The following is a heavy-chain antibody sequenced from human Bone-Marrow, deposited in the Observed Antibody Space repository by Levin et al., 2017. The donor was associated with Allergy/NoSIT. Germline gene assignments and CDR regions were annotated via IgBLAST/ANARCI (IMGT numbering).Heavy chain of an antibody. CDR3: ARHGPLSGYYYYYYGMDV. CDR1: GGSISSYY. D-gene: IGHD3-22*01. V-gene: IGHV4-59*08. J-gene: IGHJ6*02. Sequence: TSETLSLTCTVSGGSISSYYWSWIRQPPGKGLEWIGYIYYSGSTNYNPSLKSRVTISVDTSKNQFSLKLSSVTAADTAVYYCARHGPLSGYYYYYYGMDVWGQGTTVTVSS. CDR2: IYYSGST.